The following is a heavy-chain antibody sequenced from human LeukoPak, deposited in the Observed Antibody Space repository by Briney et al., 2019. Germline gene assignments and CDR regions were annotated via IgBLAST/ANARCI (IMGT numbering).Heavy chain of an antibody. Sequence: SETLSLTCTVSGGSISSGSYFWTWIRQPAGKGLEWIGRIHTSGNTNYNPSLKSRVTISVETSKNQFSLKLSSVTAADTAVYYCARGSEMANDAFDIWGQGTMVTVSS. D-gene: IGHD5-24*01. CDR1: GGSISSGSYF. CDR3: ARGSEMANDAFDI. V-gene: IGHV4-61*02. CDR2: IHTSGNT. J-gene: IGHJ3*02.